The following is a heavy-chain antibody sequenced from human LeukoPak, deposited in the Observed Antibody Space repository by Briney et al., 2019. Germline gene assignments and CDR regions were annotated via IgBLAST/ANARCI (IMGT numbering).Heavy chain of an antibody. J-gene: IGHJ6*02. CDR2: ISGSGGST. Sequence: GRSLRLSCAASGFTFSSYAMSWVRQAPGKGLEWVSAISGSGGSTYYADSVKGRFTISRDNSKNTLYLQMNSLRAEDTAVYYCAKGRYFDWLDYYGMDVWGQGTTVTVSS. CDR1: GFTFSSYA. V-gene: IGHV3-23*01. D-gene: IGHD3-9*01. CDR3: AKGRYFDWLDYYGMDV.